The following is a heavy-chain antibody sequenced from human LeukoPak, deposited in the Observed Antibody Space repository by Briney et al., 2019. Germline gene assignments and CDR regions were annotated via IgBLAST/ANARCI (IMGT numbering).Heavy chain of an antibody. CDR3: ARDRSSYDSSGYYYVFAFDI. CDR1: GDSISSGDYY. V-gene: IGHV4-39*07. J-gene: IGHJ3*02. D-gene: IGHD3-22*01. CDR2: INHSGST. Sequence: SETLSLTCTVSGDSISSGDYYSSWIRQPPRKGLDWIGEINHSGSTNYNPSLKSRVTISVDTSKNQFSLKLSSVTAEDTAVYYCARDRSSYDSSGYYYVFAFDIWGQGTMVTVSS.